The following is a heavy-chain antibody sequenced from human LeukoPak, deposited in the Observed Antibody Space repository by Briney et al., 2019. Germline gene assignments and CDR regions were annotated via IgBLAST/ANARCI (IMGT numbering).Heavy chain of an antibody. CDR1: GGSLSSGSYY. CDR3: ARIGYGSGSPTNL. CDR2: RYIRGST. J-gene: IGHJ5*02. V-gene: IGHV4-61*02. D-gene: IGHD3-10*01. Sequence: PSETLSLTCTVSGGSLSSGSYYWSWIRQPDGKGLEWIGRRYIRGSTDYNPSLKSRITISVDTSKNQFSLELNSVTAADTAVYYCARIGYGSGSPTNLWGQGTLVTVSS.